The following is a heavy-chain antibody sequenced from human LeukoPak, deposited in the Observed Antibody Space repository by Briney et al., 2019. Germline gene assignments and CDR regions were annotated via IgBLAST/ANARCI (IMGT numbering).Heavy chain of an antibody. V-gene: IGHV3-30*18. CDR3: AKDGRDSSSWYGSYYYGMDV. CDR2: ISYDGSNK. CDR1: GFTFSSYG. D-gene: IGHD6-13*01. Sequence: PGRSLRLSCAASGFTFSSYGTHWVRQAPGKGLEWVAVISYDGSNKYYADSVKGRFTISRDNSKNTLYLQMNSLRAEDTAVYYCAKDGRDSSSWYGSYYYGMDVWGQGTTVTVSS. J-gene: IGHJ6*02.